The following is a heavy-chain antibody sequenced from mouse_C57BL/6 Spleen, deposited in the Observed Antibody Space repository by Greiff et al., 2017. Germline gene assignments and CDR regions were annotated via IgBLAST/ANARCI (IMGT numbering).Heavy chain of an antibody. J-gene: IGHJ1*03. CDR1: GYTFTSYW. Sequence: VQLQQPGAELVRPGTSVKLSCKASGYTFTSYWMHWVKQRPGQGLEWIGVIDPSDSYTNYNQKFKGKATLTVDTSSSTAYMQLSSLTSEDSAVYYCARRDTTVVADWYFDVWGTGTTVTVSS. CDR2: IDPSDSYT. D-gene: IGHD1-1*01. CDR3: ARRDTTVVADWYFDV. V-gene: IGHV1-59*01.